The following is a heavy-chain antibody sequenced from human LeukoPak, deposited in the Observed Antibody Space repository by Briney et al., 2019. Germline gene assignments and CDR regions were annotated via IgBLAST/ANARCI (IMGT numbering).Heavy chain of an antibody. CDR1: GYTFSGYH. J-gene: IGHJ4*02. D-gene: IGHD1-26*01. Sequence: ASVKLSCTASGYTFSGYHIHWGRHAPGQGLEWMGWINPDSGGTNNAQKSQGRVTMTRDTSTATVYMQLNSLTSDDTAVYYCAGAGYSGNYYYYFGFWGQGTLVTVSS. V-gene: IGHV1-2*02. CDR3: AGAGYSGNYYYYFGF. CDR2: INPDSGGT.